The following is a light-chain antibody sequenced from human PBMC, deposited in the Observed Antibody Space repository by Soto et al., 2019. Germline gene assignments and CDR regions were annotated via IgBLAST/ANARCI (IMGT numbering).Light chain of an antibody. CDR2: AAS. CDR1: QSISSY. V-gene: IGKV1-39*01. CDR3: QQSYSTPQNT. J-gene: IGKJ2*01. Sequence: DIQMTQSPSSQSASVGDRVTITCRASQSISSYLNWYQQKPGKDPKLLIYAASSLQSGVPSRFSGSGSGTDFTLTISSLQPEDFATYYCQQSYSTPQNTFGQGTKLEIK.